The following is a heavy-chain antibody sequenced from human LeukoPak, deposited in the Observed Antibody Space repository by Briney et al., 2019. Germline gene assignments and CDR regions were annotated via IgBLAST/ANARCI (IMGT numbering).Heavy chain of an antibody. D-gene: IGHD3-3*01. CDR2: IKQDGSEK. V-gene: IGHV3-7*01. CDR1: GFTFSSYW. CDR3: ARYYDFWSGYYRGIDY. J-gene: IGHJ4*02. Sequence: GGSLRLSCAASGFTFSSYWMSWVRRAPGKGLEWVANIKQDGSEKYYVDSVKGRFTISRDNAKNSLYLQMNSLRAEDTAVYYCARYYDFWSGYYRGIDYWGQGTLVTVSS.